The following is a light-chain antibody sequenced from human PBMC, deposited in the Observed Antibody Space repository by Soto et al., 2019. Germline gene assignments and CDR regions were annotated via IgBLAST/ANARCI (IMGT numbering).Light chain of an antibody. CDR1: QSVSSF. V-gene: IGKV3-11*01. J-gene: IGKJ1*01. CDR2: DAF. CDR3: QQRSNWSWT. Sequence: EIVLTQSPATLSLSPGERATLSCRASQSVSSFLAWYQQKPGQAPRLLIYDAFNRATGIPARFSGSGSGTDFPLTISSLEPEDFAVYYCQQRSNWSWTFGQGTKVEIK.